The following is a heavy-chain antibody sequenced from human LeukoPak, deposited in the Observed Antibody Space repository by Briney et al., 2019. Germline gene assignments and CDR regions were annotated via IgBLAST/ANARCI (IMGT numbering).Heavy chain of an antibody. V-gene: IGHV3-30*02. J-gene: IGHJ4*02. CDR1: GFTFSSYG. D-gene: IGHD1-26*01. CDR2: IRYDESNQ. Sequence: PGGSPRLSCAASGFTFSSYGMHWVRQAPGKGLEWVAFIRYDESNQYYADSVKGRLTISRDNSKNTLYLQMNSLRPEDTAVYYCAKDSSKWAFDYWGQGTLVTVSS. CDR3: AKDSSKWAFDY.